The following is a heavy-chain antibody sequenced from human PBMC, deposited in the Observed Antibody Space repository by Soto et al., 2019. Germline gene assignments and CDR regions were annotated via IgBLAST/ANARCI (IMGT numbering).Heavy chain of an antibody. CDR3: ATGLYYYGSGTPLLY. J-gene: IGHJ4*02. D-gene: IGHD3-10*01. Sequence: EVQLVESGGGLVQPGRSLRLSCAASGFTFDDYAMHWVRQAPGKGLEWVSGISWNSGSIGYADSVKGRFTISRDNAKNSLYLQRNSLRAEDTALYYCATGLYYYGSGTPLLYWGQGTLVTVSP. CDR1: GFTFDDYA. CDR2: ISWNSGSI. V-gene: IGHV3-9*01.